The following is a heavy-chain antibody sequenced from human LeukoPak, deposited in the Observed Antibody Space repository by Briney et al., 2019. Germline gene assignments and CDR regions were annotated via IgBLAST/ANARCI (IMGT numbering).Heavy chain of an antibody. V-gene: IGHV3-7*01. Sequence: GCLRLSCAASGFTFSSYWMNWVRQAPGKGLEWVANIKQDGSEKHYVDSVTGRFTISRDNAKNSLYLQMNSLRAEDTAVYYCARDPNGFWSGYYFDSWGQGTLVSVSS. CDR3: ARDPNGFWSGYYFDS. J-gene: IGHJ4*02. CDR2: IKQDGSEK. D-gene: IGHD3-3*01. CDR1: GFTFSSYW.